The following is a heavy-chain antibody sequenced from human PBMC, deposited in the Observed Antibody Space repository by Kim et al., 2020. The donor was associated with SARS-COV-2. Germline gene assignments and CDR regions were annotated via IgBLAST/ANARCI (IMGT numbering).Heavy chain of an antibody. D-gene: IGHD1-26*01. V-gene: IGHV3-30-3*02. Sequence: YDDPVKGRFTVSRDNSKNTLYLEMKSLRVEDTAVYFCAKSVGATWCWHFDSWGQGTLVTVSS. CDR3: AKSVGATWCWHFDS. J-gene: IGHJ4*02.